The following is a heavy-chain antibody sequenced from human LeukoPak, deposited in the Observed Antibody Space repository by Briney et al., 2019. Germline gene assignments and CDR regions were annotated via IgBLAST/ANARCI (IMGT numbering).Heavy chain of an antibody. J-gene: IGHJ6*03. CDR1: GYTFTSYY. Sequence: ASVKVSCKASGYTFTSYYMHWVRQAPGQGLERMGIINPSGGSTSYAQKFQGRVTMTRDTSTSTVYMELSSLRSEDTAVYYCARDGSVFDGGNNYSSYYMDVWGKGTTVTVSS. CDR2: INPSGGST. D-gene: IGHD4-23*01. V-gene: IGHV1-46*01. CDR3: ARDGSVFDGGNNYSSYYMDV.